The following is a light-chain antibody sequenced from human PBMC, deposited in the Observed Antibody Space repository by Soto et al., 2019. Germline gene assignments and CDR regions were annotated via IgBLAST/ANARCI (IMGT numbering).Light chain of an antibody. V-gene: IGLV2-14*01. CDR3: SSYTSSSTPVV. CDR2: DVS. CDR1: SSDVGGYNY. Sequence: QSVLTQPASVSGSPGQSITISCTGTSSDVGGYNYVSWYQQHPGKAPKLMIYDVSNRPSGVSNRFSGSKSGNTASLTISGLQDEDEAAYYCSSYTSSSTPVVFGGGTKLTVL. J-gene: IGLJ2*01.